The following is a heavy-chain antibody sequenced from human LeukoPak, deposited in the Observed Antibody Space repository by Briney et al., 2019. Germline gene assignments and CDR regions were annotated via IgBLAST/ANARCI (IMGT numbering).Heavy chain of an antibody. CDR3: ATDRSEITAADTRFDY. CDR2: FVVEHGKT. CDR1: GYTLTELS. J-gene: IGHJ4*02. V-gene: IGHV1-24*01. Sequence: ASVKVSCKVSGYTLTELSMHWARQPPGRGLEWMGGFVVEHGKTIYAQKFQGRVTMTEDTSTDTAYMELTSLRSEDTAVYYCATDRSEITAADTRFDYWGQGTLVTVSS. D-gene: IGHD6-13*01.